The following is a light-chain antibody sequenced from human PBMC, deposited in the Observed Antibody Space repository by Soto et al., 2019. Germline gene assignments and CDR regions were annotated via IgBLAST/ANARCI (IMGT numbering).Light chain of an antibody. CDR1: SSDVGSYNL. Sequence: QSVLTQPASVSASPGQSITISCTGTSSDVGSYNLVSWYQQHPGKAPKLMIYEGSKRPSGVSNRFSGSKSGNTASLTISGLQAEDEADYYCCSYAGSSLYVFGTGTKLTVL. CDR2: EGS. CDR3: CSYAGSSLYV. J-gene: IGLJ1*01. V-gene: IGLV2-23*01.